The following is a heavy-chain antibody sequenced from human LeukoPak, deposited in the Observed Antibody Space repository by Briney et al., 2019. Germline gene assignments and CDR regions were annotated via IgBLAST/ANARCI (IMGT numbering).Heavy chain of an antibody. Sequence: NASETLSLTCAVYGGSFSGYFWSWIRQPAGKGLECIGEINHSGSTNYNPSLKSRVTISIDSSNNLFSLKLSSVTAADTAVYYCARDRVVPAAFFDYWGQGTLVTVSS. CDR1: GGSFSGYF. J-gene: IGHJ4*02. V-gene: IGHV4-34*01. CDR3: ARDRVVPAAFFDY. D-gene: IGHD2-2*01. CDR2: INHSGST.